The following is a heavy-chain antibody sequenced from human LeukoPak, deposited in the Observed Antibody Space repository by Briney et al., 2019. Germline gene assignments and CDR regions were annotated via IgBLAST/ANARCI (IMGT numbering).Heavy chain of an antibody. CDR3: AKPGAYYDILTGHFDY. D-gene: IGHD3-9*01. V-gene: IGHV3-23*01. Sequence: GGSLRLYCGASGLTFSSYAMSWVRQAPGKGLEWVSAISGSGGSTYYADSVKGRFTISRDNSKNTLYLQMNGLRAEDTAVYYCAKPGAYYDILTGHFDYWGQGTLVTVSS. J-gene: IGHJ4*02. CDR1: GLTFSSYA. CDR2: ISGSGGST.